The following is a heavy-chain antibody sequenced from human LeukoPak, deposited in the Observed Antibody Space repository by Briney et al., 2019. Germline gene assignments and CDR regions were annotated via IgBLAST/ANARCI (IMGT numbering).Heavy chain of an antibody. CDR2: IYTSGST. CDR1: GGSISSYY. CDR3: ARDPYYGSGSDY. Sequence: RSSETLSLTCTVSGGSISSYYWSWIRQPAGKGLEWIGRIYTSGSTNYNPSLKSRVTMSVDTSKNRFSLKLSSVTAADTAVYYCARDPYYGSGSDYWGQGTLVTVSS. D-gene: IGHD3-10*01. V-gene: IGHV4-4*07. J-gene: IGHJ4*02.